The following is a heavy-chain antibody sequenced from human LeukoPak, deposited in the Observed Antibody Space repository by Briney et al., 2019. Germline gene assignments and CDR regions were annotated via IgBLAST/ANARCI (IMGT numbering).Heavy chain of an antibody. CDR3: AIGSGSYYPWFDP. J-gene: IGHJ5*02. V-gene: IGHV4-59*01. Sequence: SETLSLTCTVSGGSITSYYWNWIRQPPGKGLEWIGYIYYKGSTNYNYNPSLKSRLIISADTSKNQFSLKLSSVTAVDTAVYYCAIGSGSYYPWFDPWGQGTLVTVSS. CDR1: GGSITSYY. D-gene: IGHD3-10*01. CDR2: IYYKGSTNY.